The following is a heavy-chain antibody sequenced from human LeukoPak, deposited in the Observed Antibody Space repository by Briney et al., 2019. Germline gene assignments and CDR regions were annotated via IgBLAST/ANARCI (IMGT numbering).Heavy chain of an antibody. V-gene: IGHV4-34*01. D-gene: IGHD3-3*01. CDR2: INHSGST. CDR1: GGSFSGYY. J-gene: IGHJ4*02. CDR3: ARVGRDDFWSGYWGFDY. Sequence: PSETLSLTCAVYGGSFSGYYWSWIRQPPGKGLEWIGEINHSGSTNYNPSLKSRVTIPVDTSKNQFSLELSSVTAADTAVHYCARVGRDDFWSGYWGFDYWGQGTLVTVSS.